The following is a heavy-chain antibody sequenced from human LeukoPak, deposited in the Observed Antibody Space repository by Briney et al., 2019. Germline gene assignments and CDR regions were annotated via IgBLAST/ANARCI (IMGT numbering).Heavy chain of an antibody. J-gene: IGHJ5*02. V-gene: IGHV1-8*01. CDR1: GYTFTSYD. D-gene: IGHD3-9*01. CDR3: ARGRGYDILTGYYRNWFDP. Sequence: GASVKVSCKASGYTFTSYDINWVRQATGQGLEWMGWMNPNSGNTGYAQKFQGRVTMTRNTSISTAYMELSSLRSEDTAVYYCARGRGYDILTGYYRNWFDPWGQGTLVTVSP. CDR2: MNPNSGNT.